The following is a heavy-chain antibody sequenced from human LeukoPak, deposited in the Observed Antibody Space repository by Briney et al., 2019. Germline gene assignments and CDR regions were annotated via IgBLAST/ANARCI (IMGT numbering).Heavy chain of an antibody. CDR1: GFTFSSYT. J-gene: IGHJ4*02. CDR3: ARVSSFGDYQYTIDY. D-gene: IGHD4-17*01. CDR2: ISYDGSNK. V-gene: IGHV3-30*04. Sequence: PGRSLRLSCAASGFTFSSYTMHWVRQAPGKGREWVAVISYDGSNKYYADSLKGRFTISRDNSKNTLYLQMNSLRGEDTAVYYCARVSSFGDYQYTIDYWGQGTLVTVSS.